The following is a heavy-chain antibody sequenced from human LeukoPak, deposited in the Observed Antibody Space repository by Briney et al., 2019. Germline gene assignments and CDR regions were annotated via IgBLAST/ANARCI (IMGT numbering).Heavy chain of an antibody. CDR1: GYSFANYG. CDR3: ARDRRGYSAYDGEGFDY. D-gene: IGHD5-12*01. J-gene: IGHJ4*02. Sequence: ASVKVSCTASGYSFANYGFSWGRQAPGQGLEWRGWISADNHNTKYAQKFQDRVTINDARSTSTVYMELRSLRSDDTSVYYCARDRRGYSAYDGEGFDYWGQGTLVTVSS. V-gene: IGHV1-18*04. CDR2: ISADNHNT.